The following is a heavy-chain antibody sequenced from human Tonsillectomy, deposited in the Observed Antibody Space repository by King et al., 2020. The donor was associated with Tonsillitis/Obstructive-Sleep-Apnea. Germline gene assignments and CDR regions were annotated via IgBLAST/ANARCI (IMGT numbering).Heavy chain of an antibody. J-gene: IGHJ4*02. Sequence: VTLKESGPALVKPTQTLTLTCTFSGFSRSTRGMCVSWIRQPPGKALEWLALIDWDEDKYYSTSLKTRLTISKDTSKNQVVLTMTNMDPVDTATYYCARMVFVAARRYFDYWGQGTLVTVSS. CDR1: GFSRSTRGMC. CDR2: IDWDEDK. D-gene: IGHD6-6*01. V-gene: IGHV2-70*01. CDR3: ARMVFVAARRYFDY.